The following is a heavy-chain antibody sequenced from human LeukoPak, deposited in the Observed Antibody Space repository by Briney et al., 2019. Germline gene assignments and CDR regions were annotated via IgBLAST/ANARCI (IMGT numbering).Heavy chain of an antibody. V-gene: IGHV4-34*01. Sequence: PSETPSLTCAVYGGSFSGYYWSWIRQPPGKGLEWIGEINHSGSTNYNPSLKSRVTISVDTSKNQFSLKLSSVTAADTAVYYCARGSRSSWRPSRYFQHWGQGTLVTVSS. CDR3: ARGSRSSWRPSRYFQH. J-gene: IGHJ1*01. CDR1: GGSFSGYY. D-gene: IGHD6-13*01. CDR2: INHSGST.